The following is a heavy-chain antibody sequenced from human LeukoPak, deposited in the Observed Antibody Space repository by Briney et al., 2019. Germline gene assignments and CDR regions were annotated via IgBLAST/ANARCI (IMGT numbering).Heavy chain of an antibody. CDR2: ISSSSTI. Sequence: PGGSLRLSCAASGFTFSNYDTNWVRQAPGRGLEWISYISSSSTIYYADSVKGRFTISRDNAKNSLYLQMNSLRDEDTAMYYCARDLGHWGQGTLVTVSS. CDR1: GFTFSNYD. CDR3: ARDLGH. J-gene: IGHJ1*01. V-gene: IGHV3-48*02.